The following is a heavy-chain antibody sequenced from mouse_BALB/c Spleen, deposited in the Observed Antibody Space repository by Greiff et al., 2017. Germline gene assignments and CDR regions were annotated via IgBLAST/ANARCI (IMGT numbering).Heavy chain of an antibody. Sequence: DVKLMESGGGLVKLGGSLKLSCAASGFTFSSYYMSWVRQTPEKRLELVAAINSNGGGTYYPDTVKGRFTISRDNAKNTLYLQMSSLKSEDTALYYCARRALDAMDYWGQGTSVTVSS. CDR2: INSNGGGT. CDR1: GFTFSSYY. J-gene: IGHJ4*01. CDR3: ARRALDAMDY. D-gene: IGHD1-2*01. V-gene: IGHV5-6-2*01.